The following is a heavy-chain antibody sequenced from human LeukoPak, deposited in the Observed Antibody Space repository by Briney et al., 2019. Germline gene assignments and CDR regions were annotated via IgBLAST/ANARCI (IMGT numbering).Heavy chain of an antibody. Sequence: PSETLSLTCAASGGSISGDYWGWIRQSPGKGLEWIGSIYYSGSTYYNPSLKSRVTMSVDTSKNQFSLNLTSVTAADTALYYCARHQRSTGSYGMDVWGQGTTVTVSS. CDR1: GGSISGDY. J-gene: IGHJ6*02. CDR2: IYYSGST. D-gene: IGHD2-8*02. CDR3: ARHQRSTGSYGMDV. V-gene: IGHV4-39*01.